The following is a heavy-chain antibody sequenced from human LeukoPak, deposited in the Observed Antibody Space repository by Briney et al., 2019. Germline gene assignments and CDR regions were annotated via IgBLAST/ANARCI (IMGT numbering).Heavy chain of an antibody. CDR2: IYSNGNT. CDR3: ARTNNYAFDI. J-gene: IGHJ3*02. Sequence: AASAFTVSSSFMSWVRQAPGKGLEWVSIIYSNGNTHYVDSVRGRFTISRDNSMNTLYLQMNNLRAEDTAVYYCARTNNYAFDIWGLGTMVTVSS. V-gene: IGHV3-53*01. CDR1: AFTVSSSF. D-gene: IGHD5-24*01.